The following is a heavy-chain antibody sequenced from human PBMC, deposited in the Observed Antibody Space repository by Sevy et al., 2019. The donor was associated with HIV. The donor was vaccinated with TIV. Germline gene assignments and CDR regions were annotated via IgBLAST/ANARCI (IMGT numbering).Heavy chain of an antibody. Sequence: GGSLRLSCAASGLTFDTIGMSWVRQAPGKGLEWVAGITSGGATYYADSVKGGFTVSRDNSRNTLYFQLNSLRADDTAVFYCAGGDTPLITDLDYWGQGTLVTVSS. CDR1: GLTFDTIG. CDR3: AGGDTPLITDLDY. CDR2: ITSGGAT. V-gene: IGHV3-23*01. J-gene: IGHJ4*02. D-gene: IGHD3-16*01.